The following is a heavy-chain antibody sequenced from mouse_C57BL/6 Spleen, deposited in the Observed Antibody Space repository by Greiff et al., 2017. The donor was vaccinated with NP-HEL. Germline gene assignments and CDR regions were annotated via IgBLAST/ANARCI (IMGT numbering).Heavy chain of an antibody. CDR3: AREGDGDY. CDR2: IYPGSGNT. J-gene: IGHJ2*01. V-gene: IGHV1-76*01. D-gene: IGHD3-3*01. CDR1: GYTFTDYY. Sequence: QVQLKESGAELVRPGASVKLSCKASGYTFTDYYINWVKQRPGQGLEWIARIYPGSGNTYYNEKFKGKATLTAEKSSSTAYMQLSSLTSEDSAVYFCAREGDGDYWGQGTTLTVSS.